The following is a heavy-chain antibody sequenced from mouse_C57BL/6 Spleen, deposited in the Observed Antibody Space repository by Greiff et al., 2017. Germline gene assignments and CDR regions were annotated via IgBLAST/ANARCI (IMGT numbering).Heavy chain of an antibody. V-gene: IGHV1-52*01. J-gene: IGHJ1*03. Sequence: VQLQQPGAELVRPGSSVKLSCKASGYTFTSYWMHWVKQRPIQGLEWIGNIDPSDSETHYNQKFKDKATLTVDKSSSTAYMQLSSLTSEDSAVYYCARRDGNYRYWYFDVWGTGTTVTVSS. CDR3: ARRDGNYRYWYFDV. D-gene: IGHD2-1*01. CDR2: IDPSDSET. CDR1: GYTFTSYW.